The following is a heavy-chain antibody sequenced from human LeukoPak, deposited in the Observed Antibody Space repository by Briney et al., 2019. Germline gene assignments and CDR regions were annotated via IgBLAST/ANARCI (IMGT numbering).Heavy chain of an antibody. D-gene: IGHD3-10*01. CDR2: IDTSGIT. Sequence: PSETLSLTCTVSGGSISSYYWSWIRQPPGKGLEWIGRIDTSGITNYNPSFRSRVTMSLDTSKNLFSLTLNSVTAADTAVYYCARDSGGFSWFDCWGQGTVVTVSS. CDR3: ARDSGGFSWFDC. CDR1: GGSISSYY. J-gene: IGHJ4*02. V-gene: IGHV4-4*07.